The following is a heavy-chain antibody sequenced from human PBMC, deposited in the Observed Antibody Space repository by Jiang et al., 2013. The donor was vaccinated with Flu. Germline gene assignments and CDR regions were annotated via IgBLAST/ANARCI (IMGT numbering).Heavy chain of an antibody. V-gene: IGHV1-69*04. CDR1: A. CDR2: IIPILGIA. CDR3: ARLTHYYGSGSYYNDY. Sequence: AISWVRQAPGQGLEWMGRIIPILGIANYAQKFQGRVTITADKSTSTAYMELSSLRSEDTAVYYCARLTHYYGSGSYYNDYWGQGTLVTVSS. D-gene: IGHD3-10*01. J-gene: IGHJ4*02.